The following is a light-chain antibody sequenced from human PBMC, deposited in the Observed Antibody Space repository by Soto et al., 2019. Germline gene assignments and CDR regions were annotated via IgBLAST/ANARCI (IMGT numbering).Light chain of an antibody. CDR1: QGIRND. V-gene: IGKV1-17*01. CDR2: AAS. CDR3: LQDNSFPPT. Sequence: DIQMTQSPSSLSASVGDRVTITCRASQGIRNDLDWYQQKPGKAPTRLIYAASSLQSGVPSRFSGSGSETEFTLTISSLQPEDFATYYCLQDNSFPPTFGQGTRLEIK. J-gene: IGKJ5*01.